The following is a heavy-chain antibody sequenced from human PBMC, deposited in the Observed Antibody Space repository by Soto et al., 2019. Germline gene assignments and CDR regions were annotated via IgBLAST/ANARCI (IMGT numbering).Heavy chain of an antibody. CDR1: GFTFGDYA. Sequence: GGSLRLSCTASGFTFGDYAMSWFRQAPGKGLEWVGFIRSKAYGGTTEYAASVKGRFTISRDDSKSIAYLQMNSLKNEDTAVYYCTRHRDYYYYGMDVWGQGTTVTVSS. CDR3: TRHRDYYYYGMDV. V-gene: IGHV3-49*03. J-gene: IGHJ6*02. CDR2: IRSKAYGGTT.